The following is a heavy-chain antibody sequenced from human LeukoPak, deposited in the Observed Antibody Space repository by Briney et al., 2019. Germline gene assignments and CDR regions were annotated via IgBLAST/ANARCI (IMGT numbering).Heavy chain of an antibody. CDR1: GYTFTSYY. D-gene: IGHD1-26*01. CDR2: INPSGGST. CDR3: ARAGVGVQVVDAFDI. J-gene: IGHJ3*02. V-gene: IGHV1-46*01. Sequence: ASVKVSCKASGYTFTSYYMHWVRQAPGQGLEWMGIINPSGGSTSYAQKFQGRVTMTRDMSTSTVYMELSSLRSEDTAVYYCARAGVGVQVVDAFDIWGQGTMVTVSS.